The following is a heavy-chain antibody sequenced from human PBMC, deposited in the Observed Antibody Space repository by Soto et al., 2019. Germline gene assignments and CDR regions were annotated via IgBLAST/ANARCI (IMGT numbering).Heavy chain of an antibody. D-gene: IGHD4-17*01. Sequence: SETLSLTCTVSGGSISNYYWSWIRQPPGKGLEWIGYIYYSGSTNYNPSLKSRVTISVDTSKNQFSLRLSSVTAADTAVYYCARRYGPSFDYWGQGTLVTVSS. J-gene: IGHJ4*02. CDR2: IYYSGST. CDR3: ARRYGPSFDY. V-gene: IGHV4-59*01. CDR1: GGSISNYY.